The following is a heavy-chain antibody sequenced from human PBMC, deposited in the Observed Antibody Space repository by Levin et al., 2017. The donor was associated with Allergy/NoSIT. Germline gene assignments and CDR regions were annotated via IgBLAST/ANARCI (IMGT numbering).Heavy chain of an antibody. D-gene: IGHD5-18*01. Sequence: ASVKVSCKASGYTFTSYGISWVRQAPGQGLEWMGWISAYNGNTNYAQKLQGRVTMTTDTSTSTAYMELRSLRSDDTAVYYCARDYGRGLGDTAMVRRGIDYWGQGTLVTVSS. CDR2: ISAYNGNT. CDR3: ARDYGRGLGDTAMVRRGIDY. V-gene: IGHV1-18*01. J-gene: IGHJ4*02. CDR1: GYTFTSYG.